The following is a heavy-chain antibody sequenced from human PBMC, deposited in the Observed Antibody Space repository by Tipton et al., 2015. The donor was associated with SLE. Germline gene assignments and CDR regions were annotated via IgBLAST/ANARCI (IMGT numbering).Heavy chain of an antibody. CDR2: TYPGDSET. J-gene: IGHJ4*02. CDR3: ARLSSSWFY. V-gene: IGHV5-51*03. CDR1: GYIFTTYW. Sequence: QLVQSGAEVKKPGESLKISCKASGYIFTTYWIGWVRQRPGKGLEYMGITYPGDSETTYSPSFQGQVTISADKSISTAYLQWDSLKASDTAIYYCARLSSSWFYWGQGTLVTVSS. D-gene: IGHD6-13*01.